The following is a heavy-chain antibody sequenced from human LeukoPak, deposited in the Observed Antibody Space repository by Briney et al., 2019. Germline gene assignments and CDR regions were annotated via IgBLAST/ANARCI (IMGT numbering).Heavy chain of an antibody. CDR1: GLTFRSYA. Sequence: PGGSLRLSCAASGLTFRSYAMNWVRQAPGKGLEWVSAISGSGGSTYYADSVKGRFTISRDNSKNTLYLQMNSLRAEDTAIYYCAKKMTTVTTGNPFDMWGQGTVVTVSS. V-gene: IGHV3-23*01. CDR3: AKKMTTVTTGNPFDM. J-gene: IGHJ3*02. D-gene: IGHD4-17*01. CDR2: ISGSGGST.